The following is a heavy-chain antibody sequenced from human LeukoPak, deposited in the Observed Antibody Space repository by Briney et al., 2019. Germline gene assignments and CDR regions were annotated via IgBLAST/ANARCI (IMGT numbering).Heavy chain of an antibody. J-gene: IGHJ3*02. V-gene: IGHV3-9*01. D-gene: IGHD2-2*01. CDR1: GFTFDDYA. Sequence: GRSPRLSCAASGFTFDDYAMHWVRQAPGEGLEWVSGISWNSGSIGYADSVKGRFTISRDNAKNSLYLQMNSLRAEDTALYYCAKDRGYQLLEDAFDIWGQGTMVTVSS. CDR3: AKDRGYQLLEDAFDI. CDR2: ISWNSGSI.